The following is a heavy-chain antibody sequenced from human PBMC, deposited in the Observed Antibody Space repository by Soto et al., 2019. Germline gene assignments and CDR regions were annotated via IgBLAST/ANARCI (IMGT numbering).Heavy chain of an antibody. CDR3: ARDEGTTYYDRSGYGMDV. J-gene: IGHJ6*02. Sequence: QVQLVQSGAEVKKPGASVKVSCKASGYTFTSYGISWVRQAPGQGLEWMGWISAYNGNTNYAQKLQGRATMTTDTPTSTAYMELRSLRSDDTAVYYCARDEGTTYYDRSGYGMDVWGQGTTVTVSS. CDR2: ISAYNGNT. D-gene: IGHD3-22*01. CDR1: GYTFTSYG. V-gene: IGHV1-18*01.